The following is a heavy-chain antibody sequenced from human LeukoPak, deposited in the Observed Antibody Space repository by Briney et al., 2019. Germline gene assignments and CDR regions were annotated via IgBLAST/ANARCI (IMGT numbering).Heavy chain of an antibody. Sequence: GGSLRLSCAASGFTFSSYGMLWVRQAPGKGLEWVALLWFDGSYKYNVDSVKGRFTISRDNSKNTVYLQMNSLRAEDTALYYCARTTAATHGVFDYWGQGALVSVSS. D-gene: IGHD2-15*01. CDR3: ARTTAATHGVFDY. CDR2: LWFDGSYK. V-gene: IGHV3-33*01. J-gene: IGHJ4*02. CDR1: GFTFSSYG.